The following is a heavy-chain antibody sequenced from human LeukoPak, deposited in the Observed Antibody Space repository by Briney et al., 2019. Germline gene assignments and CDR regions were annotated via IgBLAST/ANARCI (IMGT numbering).Heavy chain of an antibody. CDR1: GYTFTDYY. D-gene: IGHD5-18*01. J-gene: IGHJ6*03. CDR3: ATDRSGGTAMVRRYYYYMDV. CDR2: VDPEDGET. Sequence: GATVKISCKVSGYTFTDYYMHWVQEAPGKGLEWVGLVDPEDGETIYTEKFQGRVTITADTSTDTAYMELSSLRSEDTAVYCCATDRSGGTAMVRRYYYYMDVWGKGTTVTVSS. V-gene: IGHV1-69-2*01.